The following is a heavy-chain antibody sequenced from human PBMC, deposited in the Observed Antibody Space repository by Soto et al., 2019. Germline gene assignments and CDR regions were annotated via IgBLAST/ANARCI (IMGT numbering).Heavy chain of an antibody. J-gene: IGHJ6*02. V-gene: IGHV3-30-3*01. CDR1: GFTFSSYE. D-gene: IGHD4-4*01. CDR3: VRRSTLSYHGMDV. Sequence: HPGGSLRLSCAASGFTFSSYEMHWVRQTPGKGLEWVAIISYDGSNKYYADSVKGRFTFSRDNSKNMLFLQMNSLRAEDAAVYYCVRRSTLSYHGMDVWGQGTTVTVSS. CDR2: ISYDGSNK.